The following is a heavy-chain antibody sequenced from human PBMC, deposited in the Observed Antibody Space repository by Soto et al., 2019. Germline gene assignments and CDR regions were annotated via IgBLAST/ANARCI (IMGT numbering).Heavy chain of an antibody. Sequence: QVQLQASGPGLVKPSETLSLSCTVSGASVSSGSYYWTWIRQLPGKGLEWIGYVYFTGATNYNPSLKTRGSMSRDTSKNQFALNLNSVTAADTGIYFCAREGRSTAHLGSWGQGALVTVSS. V-gene: IGHV4-61*01. J-gene: IGHJ4*02. D-gene: IGHD2-21*02. CDR2: VYFTGAT. CDR1: GASVSSGSYY. CDR3: AREGRSTAHLGS.